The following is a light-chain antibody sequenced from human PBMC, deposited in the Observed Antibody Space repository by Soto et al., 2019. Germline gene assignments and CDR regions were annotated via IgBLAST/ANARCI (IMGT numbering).Light chain of an antibody. CDR1: SSYVGGYNY. CDR3: SSYTSSSTYV. J-gene: IGLJ1*01. V-gene: IGLV2-14*01. Sequence: QSVLTQPPSASGSPGQSVTISCTGTSSYVGGYNYVSWYQQHPGKPPKLMIYDVSNRPSGVSNRFSGSKSGNTASLTISGLQAEDEADYYCSSYTSSSTYVFGTGTKVTVL. CDR2: DVS.